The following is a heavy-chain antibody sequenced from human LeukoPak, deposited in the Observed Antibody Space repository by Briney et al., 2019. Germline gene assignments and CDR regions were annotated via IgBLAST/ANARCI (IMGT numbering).Heavy chain of an antibody. D-gene: IGHD3-22*01. CDR1: GYTFTGYY. CDR2: INPNSGGT. Sequence: ASVKVSCKASGYTFTGYYMHWVRQAPGQGLEWMGWINPNSGGTNYAQKFQGRVTMTRDTSISTAYMELSRLRSDDTAVYYCARGRRVSRVTMIVVVITAWFDPWGQGTLVTVSS. J-gene: IGHJ5*02. V-gene: IGHV1-2*02. CDR3: ARGRRVSRVTMIVVVITAWFDP.